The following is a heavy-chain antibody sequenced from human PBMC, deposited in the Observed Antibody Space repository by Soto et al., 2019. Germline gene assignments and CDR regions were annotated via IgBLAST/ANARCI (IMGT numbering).Heavy chain of an antibody. V-gene: IGHV3-74*01. CDR2: INSDGSST. CDR3: ARDPEPDIVVVPAADLFDY. D-gene: IGHD2-2*01. J-gene: IGHJ4*02. Sequence: EVQLVESGGGLVQPGGSLRLSCAASGLTFSSYWMHWVRQAPGKGLVWVSRINSDGSSTSYADSVKGRFTISRDNAKNTLYLQMNSLRAEDTAVYYCARDPEPDIVVVPAADLFDYWGQGTLVTVSS. CDR1: GLTFSSYW.